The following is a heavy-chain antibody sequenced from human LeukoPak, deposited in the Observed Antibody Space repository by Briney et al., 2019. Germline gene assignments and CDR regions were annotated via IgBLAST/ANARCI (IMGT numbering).Heavy chain of an antibody. CDR2: ISYDGSNK. V-gene: IGHV3-30*19. J-gene: IGHJ4*02. CDR3: ARGDLYYYDSSGPFDY. D-gene: IGHD3-22*01. Sequence: AGGSLRLSCAASGFTFSSYGMHWVRQAPGKGLEWVAVISYDGSNKYYADSVKGRFTISRDNSKNTLYLQMNSLRAEDTAVYYCARGDLYYYDSSGPFDYWGQGTLVTVSS. CDR1: GFTFSSYG.